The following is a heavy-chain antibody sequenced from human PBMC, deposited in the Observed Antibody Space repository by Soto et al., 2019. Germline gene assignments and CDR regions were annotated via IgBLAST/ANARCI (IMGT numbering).Heavy chain of an antibody. CDR1: GYSFSSYW. CDR3: TRRRAPYYYDSSGDYPFDY. D-gene: IGHD3-22*01. V-gene: IGHV5-51*01. J-gene: IGHJ4*02. CDR2: IYPGDSDT. Sequence: ESLKIPCKGSGYSFSSYWIGWVRQMTGQGPEWMGIIYPGDSDTRYSPSFQGQVTISGDKSISTAYLQWSSLKASDTAMYYCTRRRAPYYYDSSGDYPFDYWRQGTLVSVSS.